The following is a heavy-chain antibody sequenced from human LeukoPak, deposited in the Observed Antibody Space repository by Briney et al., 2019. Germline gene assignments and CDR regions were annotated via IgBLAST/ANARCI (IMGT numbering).Heavy chain of an antibody. CDR3: AGHSSSWYNYYYYGMDV. Sequence: ASVKVSCKASGYTFTSYDINWVQQATGQGLEWMGWMNPNSGNTGYAQKFQGRVTMTRNTSISTAYMELSSLRSEDTAVYYCAGHSSSWYNYYYYGMDVWGQGTTVTVSS. D-gene: IGHD6-13*01. J-gene: IGHJ6*02. CDR2: MNPNSGNT. V-gene: IGHV1-8*01. CDR1: GYTFTSYD.